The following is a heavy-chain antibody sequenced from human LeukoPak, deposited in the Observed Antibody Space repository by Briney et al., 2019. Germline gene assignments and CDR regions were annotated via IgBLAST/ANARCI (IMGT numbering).Heavy chain of an antibody. J-gene: IGHJ4*02. CDR2: IIPILGIA. D-gene: IGHD5-12*01. CDR1: GGTFSSYA. V-gene: IGHV1-69*10. CDR3: ARWRDGYKFFDY. Sequence: ASVKVSCKASGGTFSSYAISWVRQAPGQGLEWMGGIIPILGIANYAQKFQGRVTITADKSTSTAYMELSSLRSEGTAVYYCARWRDGYKFFDYWGQGTLVTVSS.